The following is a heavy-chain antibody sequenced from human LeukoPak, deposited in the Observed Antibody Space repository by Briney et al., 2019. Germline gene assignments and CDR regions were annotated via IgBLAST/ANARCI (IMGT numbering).Heavy chain of an antibody. V-gene: IGHV3-30-3*01. CDR2: ISKDGSDK. D-gene: IGHD1-7*01. CDR1: GFTFSDYA. Sequence: GGSLRLSCAASGFTFSDYAMHWVRQAPGKGLERVAVISKDGSDKYYPGSVRGRFTISRDNSKNTIYLQMDSLRAEDTAIYYCARDYWWNYDYWGQGTLVTVSS. J-gene: IGHJ4*02. CDR3: ARDYWWNYDY.